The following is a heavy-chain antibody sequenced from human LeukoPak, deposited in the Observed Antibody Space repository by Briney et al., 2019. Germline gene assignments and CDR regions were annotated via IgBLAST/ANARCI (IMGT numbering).Heavy chain of an antibody. J-gene: IGHJ4*02. D-gene: IGHD2-2*01. V-gene: IGHV3-11*04. CDR3: VCSSTTCCSFDY. Sequence: PGGSLRLSCATSGFTFSDYYMSWIRQAPGKGLEWLSYISSGGRPIYYADSVKGRFTISRDNAKNSLYLQMNSLRAEDTAVYYCVCSSTTCCSFDYWGQGTLVTVYS. CDR2: ISSGGRPI. CDR1: GFTFSDYY.